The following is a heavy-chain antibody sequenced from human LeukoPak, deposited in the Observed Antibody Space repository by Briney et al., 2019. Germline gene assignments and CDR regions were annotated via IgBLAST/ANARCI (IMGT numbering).Heavy chain of an antibody. Sequence: ASVKVSCKASGYSFTSYLMSWVRQAPGQGLEWMGWISDHNGNTDYAQKFKDRVTLTTDTSSSTAYMELGSLTSDDTAVYFCARIWAELQLVSDFWGQGTLVTVSP. V-gene: IGHV1-18*04. D-gene: IGHD6-13*01. J-gene: IGHJ4*02. CDR2: ISDHNGNT. CDR3: ARIWAELQLVSDF. CDR1: GYSFTSYL.